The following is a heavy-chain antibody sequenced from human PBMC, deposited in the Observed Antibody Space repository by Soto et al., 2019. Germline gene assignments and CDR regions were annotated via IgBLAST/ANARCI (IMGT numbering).Heavy chain of an antibody. CDR3: ARDSGTCGGDCYGDFWFDP. D-gene: IGHD2-21*02. CDR2: IYYSGST. CDR1: GGSISSSSYY. J-gene: IGHJ5*02. V-gene: IGHV4-39*07. Sequence: PSETLSLTCTVSGGSISSSSYYWGWIRQPPGKGLEWIGSIYYSGSTYYNPSLKSRVTISVDRSKNQFSLKLSSVTAADTAVYYCARDSGTCGGDCYGDFWFDPWGQGTLVTVSS.